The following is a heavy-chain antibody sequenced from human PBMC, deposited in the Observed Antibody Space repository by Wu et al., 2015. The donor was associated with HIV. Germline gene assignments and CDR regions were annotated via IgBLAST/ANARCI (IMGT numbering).Heavy chain of an antibody. Sequence: QVQLVQSGAEVKKPGSSVKVSCKASGVTFNNCAMTWVRQAPGQGLEWMGRIIPIFATTNYAQKFQGRVTITADESTSTTYMEVSRLRSEDTAVYYCAREPNLNDYYGMDVWGQGTTVTV. CDR3: AREPNLNDYYGMDV. J-gene: IGHJ6*02. CDR2: IIPIFATT. V-gene: IGHV1-69*13. CDR1: GVTFNNCA. D-gene: IGHD2-8*01.